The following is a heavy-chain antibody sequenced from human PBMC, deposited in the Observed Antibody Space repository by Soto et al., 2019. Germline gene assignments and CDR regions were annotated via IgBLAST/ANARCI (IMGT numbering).Heavy chain of an antibody. CDR1: GFTFSSFA. J-gene: IGHJ6*02. CDR2: ISGSADST. Sequence: VQLLESGGGLVQPGGSLRLSCAASGFTFSSFALNWVGQAPGKGLEWVSIISGSADSTFYADSVKGRFTISRDNSKNMLYLQINSLRAEDTAVYYCAKTRGAMIYAISVYGMDVWGQGTTVTVSS. CDR3: AKTRGAMIYAISVYGMDV. V-gene: IGHV3-23*01. D-gene: IGHD2-8*01.